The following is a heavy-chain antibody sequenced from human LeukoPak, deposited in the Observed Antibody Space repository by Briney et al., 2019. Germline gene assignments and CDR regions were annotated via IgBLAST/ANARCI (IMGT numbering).Heavy chain of an antibody. D-gene: IGHD2-2*01. J-gene: IGHJ5*02. Sequence: ASVKVSCKASGYTFSGYGISWVRQAPGQGLEWMGWISAYNGNTNYAQQLPGRVTMTTDTSTKTADMELRGLRSDDTAIYYCARERGPYCSTTSCYSFDPWGQGTLVTVSS. CDR2: ISAYNGNT. CDR3: ARERGPYCSTTSCYSFDP. V-gene: IGHV1-18*01. CDR1: GYTFSGYG.